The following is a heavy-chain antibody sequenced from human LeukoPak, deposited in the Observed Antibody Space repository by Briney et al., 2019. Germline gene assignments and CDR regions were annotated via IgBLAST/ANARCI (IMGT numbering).Heavy chain of an antibody. CDR3: ARGTGYSSSWYEAFDI. CDR2: INHSGST. CDR1: GGSFSGYY. J-gene: IGHJ3*02. V-gene: IGHV4-34*01. D-gene: IGHD6-13*01. Sequence: SETLSLTCAVYGGSFSGYYWSWIRQPPGKGLEWIGEINHSGSTNCNPSLKSRVTISVDTSKNQFSLKLSSVTTADTAVYYCARGTGYSSSWYEAFDIWGQGTMVTVSS.